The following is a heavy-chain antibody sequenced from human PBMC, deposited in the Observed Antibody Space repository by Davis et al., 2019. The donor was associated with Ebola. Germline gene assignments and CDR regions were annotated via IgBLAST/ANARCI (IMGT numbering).Heavy chain of an antibody. D-gene: IGHD6-13*01. CDR3: AKVAAYDAFDI. CDR2: ISGSGGST. V-gene: IGHV3-23*01. Sequence: GESLKISCAASGFTFYNYAITWVRQAPGKGLEWVSAISGSGGSTYYADSVKGRFTISRDNSKNTLYLQMNSLRAEDTAVYYCAKVAAYDAFDIWGQGTMVTVSS. CDR1: GFTFYNYA. J-gene: IGHJ3*02.